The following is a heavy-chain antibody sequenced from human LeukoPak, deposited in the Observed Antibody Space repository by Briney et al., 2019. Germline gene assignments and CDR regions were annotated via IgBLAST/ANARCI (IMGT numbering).Heavy chain of an antibody. J-gene: IGHJ6*02. CDR1: GYTFTSYA. D-gene: IGHD6-25*01. CDR2: INTNTGNP. V-gene: IGHV7-4-1*02. CDR3: ARDSADANFYYYGTDV. Sequence: GASVKVSCKASGYTFTSYAMNWVRQAPGQGLEWMGWINTNTGNPTYAQGFTGRFVFSLDTSVSTAYLQISSLKAEDTAVYYCARDSADANFYYYGTDVWGQGTTVTVSS.